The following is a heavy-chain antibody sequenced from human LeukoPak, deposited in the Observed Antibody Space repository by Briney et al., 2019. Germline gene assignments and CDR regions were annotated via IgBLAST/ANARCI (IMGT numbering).Heavy chain of an antibody. D-gene: IGHD1-26*01. CDR2: ISSSSSTI. V-gene: IGHV3-48*01. Sequence: GGSLRLSCAASGFTFSSYSMNWIRQAPGKGLEWVSYISSSSSTIYYADAVKGRFIISRDNAKNSLYLQMNSLRAEDTAVYYCARPPMSRWDPYYFDYWGQGTLVTVSS. CDR1: GFTFSSYS. J-gene: IGHJ4*02. CDR3: ARPPMSRWDPYYFDY.